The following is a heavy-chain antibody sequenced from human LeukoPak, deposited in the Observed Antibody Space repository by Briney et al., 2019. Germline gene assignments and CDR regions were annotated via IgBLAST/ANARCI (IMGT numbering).Heavy chain of an antibody. V-gene: IGHV3-23*01. CDR2: ISGSGGST. J-gene: IGHJ4*02. Sequence: GGSLRLSCAASGFTFSSYAMSWVRQAPGKGLEWVSAISGSGGSTYYADSVKGRFTISRDNSKNTLYLQMNSLRAEDTAVYCCAKFEGRGPYYFDYWGQGTLVTVSS. CDR1: GFTFSSYA. CDR3: AKFEGRGPYYFDY.